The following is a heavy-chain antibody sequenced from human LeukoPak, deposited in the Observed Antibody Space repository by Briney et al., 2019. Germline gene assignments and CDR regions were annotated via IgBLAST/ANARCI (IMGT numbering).Heavy chain of an antibody. CDR1: GYTFTSYG. Sequence: GASVKVSCKASGYTFTSYGISWVRQAPGQGLEWMGWISAYNGNTNYAQKLQGRVTMTTDTSTSTAYMELRSLRSDDTAVYYSARRPIERYCSSTSCYTGWFDPWGQGTLVTVSS. CDR3: ARRPIERYCSSTSCYTGWFDP. D-gene: IGHD2-2*02. J-gene: IGHJ5*02. V-gene: IGHV1-18*01. CDR2: ISAYNGNT.